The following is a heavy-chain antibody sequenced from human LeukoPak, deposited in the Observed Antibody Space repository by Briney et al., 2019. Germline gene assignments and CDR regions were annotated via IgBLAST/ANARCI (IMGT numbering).Heavy chain of an antibody. J-gene: IGHJ6*03. CDR1: GFTFSSYA. V-gene: IGHV3-23*01. CDR2: ISGSRGST. CDR3: ARETLAAAGTFGYYYYMDV. D-gene: IGHD6-13*01. Sequence: PGGSLRLSYAASGFTFSSYAMNWVRQAPGKGLEWVSGISGSRGSTYYADSVKGRFTISRDNAKNSLYLQMNSLRAEDTAVYYCARETLAAAGTFGYYYYMDVWGKGTTVTVSS.